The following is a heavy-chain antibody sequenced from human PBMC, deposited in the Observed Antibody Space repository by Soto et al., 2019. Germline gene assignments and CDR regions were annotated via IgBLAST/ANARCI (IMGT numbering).Heavy chain of an antibody. Sequence: QVQLQESGPGLVKPSETLSLTCTVSGDSMSKYYWSWIRQPAGTGLEWSGRIYTSGSTNYNPSLKSRVNMSIETSNSHFSRNLNSVTSADAAVYYCSRTVGAAYYFDFWGQGALVTVSS. CDR2: IYTSGST. CDR3: SRTVGAAYYFDF. D-gene: IGHD1-26*01. CDR1: GDSMSKYY. V-gene: IGHV4-4*07. J-gene: IGHJ4*02.